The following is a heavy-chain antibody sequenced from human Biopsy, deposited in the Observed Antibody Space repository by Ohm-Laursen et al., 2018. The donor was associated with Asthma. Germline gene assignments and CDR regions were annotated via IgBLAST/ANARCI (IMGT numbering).Heavy chain of an antibody. V-gene: IGHV4-59*01. CDR2: IHNSGNT. J-gene: IGHJ5*02. CDR3: ARGQGRGIQLWSLDP. D-gene: IGHD5-18*01. Sequence: SETLSLTCTDSGGSISSDYWSWLRQSPGKGLEWIGHIHNSGNTNYNPSLKSRVTISLDTSKNHFSLRLSFVTAADTAVYFCARGQGRGIQLWSLDPWGQGILVTVSS. CDR1: GGSISSDY.